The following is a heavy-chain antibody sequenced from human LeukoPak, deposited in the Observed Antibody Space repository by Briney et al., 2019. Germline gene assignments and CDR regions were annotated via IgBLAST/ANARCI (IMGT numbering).Heavy chain of an antibody. V-gene: IGHV3-69-1*01. CDR3: ATDKLYGSGSHLDY. CDR2: ISSIGTI. Sequence: PSETLSLTCTVSGGSISSSSYYWGWIRQPPGKGLEWVSCISSIGTIYYADTVKGRFTISRDNAKNSLYLQMNSLRAEDTAVYYCATDKLYGSGSHLDYWGQGTLVTVSS. D-gene: IGHD3-10*01. CDR1: GGSISSSSYY. J-gene: IGHJ4*02.